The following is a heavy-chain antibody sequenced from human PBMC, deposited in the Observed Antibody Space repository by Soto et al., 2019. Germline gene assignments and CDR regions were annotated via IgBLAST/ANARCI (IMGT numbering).Heavy chain of an antibody. Sequence: QVHLVESGGGVVQPGTSLRLSYVGSGFTFRSYVIHWVRQAPGKGLEWVALTSYDGSNNFYGDSVKGRFTISRHNSRNTVELQMDSLRFEDTALYYCARWGTTGGLDVWGQGTLVSVSS. CDR1: GFTFRSYV. V-gene: IGHV3-33*05. D-gene: IGHD3-16*01. CDR3: ARWGTTGGLDV. J-gene: IGHJ4*02. CDR2: TSYDGSNN.